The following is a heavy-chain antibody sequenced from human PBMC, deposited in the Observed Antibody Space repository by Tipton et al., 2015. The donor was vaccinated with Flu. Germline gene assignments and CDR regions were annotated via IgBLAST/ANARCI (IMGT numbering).Heavy chain of an antibody. V-gene: IGHV4-59*01. CDR3: ARGPPGPPIRAYYFDI. CDR1: GGSIRGYY. CDR2: VYYTGST. D-gene: IGHD2-21*01. J-gene: IGHJ4*02. Sequence: TLSLTCTVSGGSIRGYYWNWIRQFPGKGLEWIGFVYYTGSTNYKSSLKSRVTISTDTSTNQVSLKMNSVIAADTAVYYCARGPPGPPIRAYYFDIWGQGALVTVSS.